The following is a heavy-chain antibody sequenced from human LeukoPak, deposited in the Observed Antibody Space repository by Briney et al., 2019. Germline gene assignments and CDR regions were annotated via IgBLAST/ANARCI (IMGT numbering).Heavy chain of an antibody. Sequence: PGGSLRLSCAASGFTFSDYYMSWIRQAPGKGLGWVSYISSSGSTIYYADSVKGRFTISRDNAKNSLYLQMNSLRAEDTAVYYCARDARRTPYYGSGSYQGWGQGTLVTVSS. CDR2: ISSSGSTI. J-gene: IGHJ4*02. V-gene: IGHV3-11*01. D-gene: IGHD3-10*01. CDR1: GFTFSDYY. CDR3: ARDARRTPYYGSGSYQG.